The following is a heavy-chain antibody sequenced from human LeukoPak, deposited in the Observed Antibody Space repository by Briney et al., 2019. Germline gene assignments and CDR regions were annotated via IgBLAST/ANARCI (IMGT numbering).Heavy chain of an antibody. Sequence: GASVKVSCKVSGYTFTDYYMHWVQHAPGKGLEWMGLVHPEDGETIYAEKFQGRVTITADTSTDTAYMELSSLRSEDTAVYYCATVYYDVWSGYYDYWGQGTLVTVSS. V-gene: IGHV1-69-2*01. CDR1: GYTFTDYY. J-gene: IGHJ4*02. CDR2: VHPEDGET. CDR3: ATVYYDVWSGYYDY. D-gene: IGHD3-3*01.